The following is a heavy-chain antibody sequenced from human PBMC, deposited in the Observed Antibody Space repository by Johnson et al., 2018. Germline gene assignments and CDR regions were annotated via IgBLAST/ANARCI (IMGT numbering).Heavy chain of an antibody. CDR2: IFVGSGNT. V-gene: IGHV1-58*01. J-gene: IGHJ6*02. CDR1: GFTFTSSA. Sequence: QLVESGPEVKKXGTSXKVXCKASGFTFTSSAVQWVRQARGHRLEWIGWIFVGSGNTNYAQKFQGRVTITADESTSTAYRELSSLRSEDTAVYYCASGDFIAARPSDYGMDVWGQGTTVTVSS. D-gene: IGHD6-6*01. CDR3: ASGDFIAARPSDYGMDV.